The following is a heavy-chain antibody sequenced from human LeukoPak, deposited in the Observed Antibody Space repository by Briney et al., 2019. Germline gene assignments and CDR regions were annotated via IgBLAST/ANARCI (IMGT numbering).Heavy chain of an antibody. V-gene: IGHV3-23*01. CDR2: ITGSGGYT. CDR3: AKQSLYDSSGHFHY. J-gene: IGHJ4*02. Sequence: GGSLRLSCAASGFTFSSYAMTWVRQAPGKGLEWVSTITGSGGYTYYADSVKGRFTISRDNSKNTLFLRMNSLRAEDTAVYFCAKQSLYDSSGHFHYWGQGTLVTVSS. D-gene: IGHD3-22*01. CDR1: GFTFSSYA.